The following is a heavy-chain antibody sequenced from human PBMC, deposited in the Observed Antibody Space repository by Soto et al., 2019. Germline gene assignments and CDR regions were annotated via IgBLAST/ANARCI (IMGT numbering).Heavy chain of an antibody. Sequence: QVQLRESGPGLVRPSQTLSLTCAVSTGSIRSGDYYWTWIRQPPGKGLEWIGYIDHSGSAYYNPSLKTRATISRDTSNQEFSLKLSSVTAADTAVYFCAGELGTFYFEHWGQGTLVTVSS. V-gene: IGHV4-30-4*01. CDR1: TGSIRSGDYY. J-gene: IGHJ4*02. D-gene: IGHD7-27*01. CDR3: AGELGTFYFEH. CDR2: IDHSGSA.